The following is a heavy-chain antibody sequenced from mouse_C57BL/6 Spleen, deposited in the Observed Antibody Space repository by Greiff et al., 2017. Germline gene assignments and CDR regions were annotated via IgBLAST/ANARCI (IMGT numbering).Heavy chain of an antibody. CDR2: IDPSDSYT. J-gene: IGHJ2*01. CDR3: ARGGDEDY. Sequence: VQLQQPGAELVRPGTSVKLSCKASGYTFTSYWMHWVKQRPGQGLEWIGVIDPSDSYTNYNQKFKGKATLTVDTSSSTAYMQLSSLTSEDSAVYYCARGGDEDYWGQGTTLTVSS. CDR1: GYTFTSYW. V-gene: IGHV1-59*01. D-gene: IGHD3-3*01.